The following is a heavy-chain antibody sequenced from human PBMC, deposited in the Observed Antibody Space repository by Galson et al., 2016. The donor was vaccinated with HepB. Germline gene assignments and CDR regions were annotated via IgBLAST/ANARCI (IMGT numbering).Heavy chain of an antibody. CDR3: AREFRDTISGVPSRVDV. V-gene: IGHV3-53*01. CDR1: GFSVSSDY. D-gene: IGHD3-3*01. J-gene: IGHJ3*01. Sequence: SLRLSCAASGFSVSSDYMSWVRQAPGKGLEWISVLYADGKTRYADSVKGRLTISRDTSKNILFLDMNGLRVEDTAVYYCAREFRDTISGVPSRVDVWGQGTMVTVSS. CDR2: LYADGKT.